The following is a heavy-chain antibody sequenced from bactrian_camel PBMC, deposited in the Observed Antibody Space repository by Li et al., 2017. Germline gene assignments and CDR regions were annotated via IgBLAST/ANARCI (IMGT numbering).Heavy chain of an antibody. CDR1: RYTAD. J-gene: IGHJ4*01. CDR3: VVLNPCSLSLASVTQ. V-gene: IGHV3S40*01. Sequence: DVQLVESGGGSVQLGGSLRLSCEASRYTADMAWFRQVPGKDREGLARISLGGGRPYYANAAKDRFTISQDNAKHTLDLQMSSLTPEDTAMYYCVVLNPCSLSLASVTQWGQGTQVTVS. D-gene: IGHD1*01. CDR2: ISLGGGRP.